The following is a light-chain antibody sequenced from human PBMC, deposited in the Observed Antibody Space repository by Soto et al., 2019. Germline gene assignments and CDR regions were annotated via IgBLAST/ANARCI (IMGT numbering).Light chain of an antibody. J-gene: IGLJ1*01. CDR2: DVS. Sequence: QSVLTQPASVSGSPGQSINISCTGTSSDVGGYNYVSWYQHHPGKAPKLIIYDVSNRPSGVSNPFSGSKSGNTASLTISLLQPEYEADYYCSSYTTSNNRKIVFGTGTKVTVL. CDR1: SSDVGGYNY. V-gene: IGLV2-14*03. CDR3: SSYTTSNNRKIV.